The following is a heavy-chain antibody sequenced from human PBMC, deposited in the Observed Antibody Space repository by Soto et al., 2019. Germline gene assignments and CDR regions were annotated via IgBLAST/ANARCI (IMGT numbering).Heavy chain of an antibody. D-gene: IGHD2-15*01. CDR1: GFTFSSYA. Sequence: GGSLRLSCAASGFTFSSYAMSWVRQAPGKGLEWVSAISGSGGSTYYADSVKGRFTISRDNSKNTLYLQMNSLRAEDTAVYYCANLLGSWYYYYMDVWGKGTTVTVSS. J-gene: IGHJ6*03. V-gene: IGHV3-23*01. CDR2: ISGSGGST. CDR3: ANLLGSWYYYYMDV.